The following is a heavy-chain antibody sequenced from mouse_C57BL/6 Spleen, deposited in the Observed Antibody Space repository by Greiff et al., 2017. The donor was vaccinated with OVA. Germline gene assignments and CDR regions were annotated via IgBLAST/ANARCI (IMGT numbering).Heavy chain of an antibody. V-gene: IGHV1-52*01. J-gene: IGHJ4*01. CDR2: IDPSDSET. CDR1: GYTFTSYW. CDR3: AREDYYGSSYVYAMDY. D-gene: IGHD1-1*01. Sequence: QVQLQQPGAELVRPGSSVKLSCKASGYTFTSYWMHWVKQRPIQGLEWIGNIDPSDSETHYNQKFKDKATLTVDKSSSTAYMQLSSLTSEGSAVYYCAREDYYGSSYVYAMDYWGQGTSVTVSS.